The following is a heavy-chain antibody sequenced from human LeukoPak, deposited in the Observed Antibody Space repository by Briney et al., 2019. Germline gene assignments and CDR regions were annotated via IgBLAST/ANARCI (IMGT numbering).Heavy chain of an antibody. D-gene: IGHD6-13*01. CDR3: ARARQQLVPGYYYYYMDV. CDR1: GYTFTGYY. CDR2: INPNSGDT. V-gene: IGHV1-2*02. Sequence: GASVKVSCKASGYTFTGYYMHWVRQAPGQGLEWMGWINPNSGDTNYAQNFQGRVTMTRDTSISTAYMELSRLRSDDTAVYYCARARQQLVPGYYYYYMDVWGKGTTVTVSS. J-gene: IGHJ6*03.